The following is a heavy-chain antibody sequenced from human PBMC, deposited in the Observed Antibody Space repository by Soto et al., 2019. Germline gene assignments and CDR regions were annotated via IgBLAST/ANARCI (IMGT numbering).Heavy chain of an antibody. D-gene: IGHD1-7*01. CDR2: INPSDSYT. CDR1: GYNFISSW. CDR3: VTTRDGTTFFPH. V-gene: IGHV5-10-1*01. J-gene: IGHJ4*02. Sequence: GESLKISCKGSGYNFISSWISWVRQMPGKGLEWMGKINPSDSYTNYSPSFQGHLTISADKSISTAYLQWSSLKASDTAMYYCVTTRDGTTFFPHWGQGTPVTVSS.